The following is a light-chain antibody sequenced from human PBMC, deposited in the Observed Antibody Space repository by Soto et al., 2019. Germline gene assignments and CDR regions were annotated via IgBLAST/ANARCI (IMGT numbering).Light chain of an antibody. CDR1: QSVSSSY. CDR2: RTS. CDR3: QQYGGMWT. V-gene: IGKV3-20*01. J-gene: IGKJ1*01. Sequence: EIVLTQSPGTLSLSPGERATLSCRASQSVSSSYLAWYQQKPGQAPRLLIYRTSNRATGIPDRFSGSGSGTDFTLTISRLEPEDFAVYYCQQYGGMWTFGQGTKVDIK.